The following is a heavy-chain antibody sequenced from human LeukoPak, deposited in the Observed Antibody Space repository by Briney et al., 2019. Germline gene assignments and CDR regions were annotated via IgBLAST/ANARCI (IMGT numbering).Heavy chain of an antibody. D-gene: IGHD5-18*01. V-gene: IGHV4-34*01. CDR3: ARERGRGYSYDLYNWFDP. CDR1: GGSFSGYY. Sequence: KSSETLSLTCAVYGGSFSGYYWSWIRQPPGKGLEWIGEINHSGSTNYNPSLKSRVTISVDTSKNQFSLKLSSVTAADTAVYYCARERGRGYSYDLYNWFDPWGQGTLVTVSS. J-gene: IGHJ5*02. CDR2: INHSGST.